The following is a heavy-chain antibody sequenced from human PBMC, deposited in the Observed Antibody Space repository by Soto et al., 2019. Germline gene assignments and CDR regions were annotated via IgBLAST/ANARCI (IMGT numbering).Heavy chain of an antibody. Sequence: EVQLVESGGGLVQPGRSLRLSCAASGFTFDDYAMHWVRQAPGKGLEWVSGISWNSGSIGYADSVKGRFTISRDNAKNSLYLQMNSLRAEDTALYYCAKASKVNTAPHWYFDLWGRGPLVTVSS. CDR2: ISWNSGSI. V-gene: IGHV3-9*01. D-gene: IGHD4-17*01. CDR3: AKASKVNTAPHWYFDL. J-gene: IGHJ2*01. CDR1: GFTFDDYA.